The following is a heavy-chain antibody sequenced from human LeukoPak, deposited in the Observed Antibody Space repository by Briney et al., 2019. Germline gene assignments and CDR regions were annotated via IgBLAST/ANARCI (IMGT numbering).Heavy chain of an antibody. J-gene: IGHJ4*02. V-gene: IGHV3-33*01. CDR3: ARVSYDSIDY. CDR2: IWYDGSNK. CDR1: GFTFSSYG. Sequence: GRSLRLSCAASGFTFSSYGMHWVRQAPGKGLEWVAVIWYDGSNKYYADSVKGRFTISRDNAKNSLYLQMNSLRADDTAVYYCARVSYDSIDYWGQGTLVTVSS. D-gene: IGHD3-22*01.